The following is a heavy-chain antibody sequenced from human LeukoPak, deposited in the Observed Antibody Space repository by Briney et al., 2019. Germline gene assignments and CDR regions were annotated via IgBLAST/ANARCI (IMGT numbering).Heavy chain of an antibody. CDR3: ARLECGSSWFRPFDF. CDR2: VYPADSDS. V-gene: IGHV5-51*01. J-gene: IGHJ3*01. CDR1: GYRFGNYW. Sequence: GESLNISCKASGYRFGNYWIAWVRQMPGKGLEWMGIVYPADSDSRYSPSFQGQVTISADKSSRTAYLQWSSLRASDTAMYYCARLECGSSWFRPFDFWGQGTMVTVSS. D-gene: IGHD6-13*01.